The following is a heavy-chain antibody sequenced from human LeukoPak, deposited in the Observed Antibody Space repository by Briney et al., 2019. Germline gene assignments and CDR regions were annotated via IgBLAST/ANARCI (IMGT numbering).Heavy chain of an antibody. V-gene: IGHV3-30*02. D-gene: IGHD3-10*01. J-gene: IGHJ6*03. CDR3: AKAPDYYGSGSYYKTRYYYYYMDV. CDR1: GLTFSSYA. CDR2: IRYDGSNK. Sequence: QPGGSLRLSCAASGLTFSSYAMHWVRQAPGKGLEWVAFIRYDGSNKYYADSVKGRFTISRDNSKNTLYLQMNSLRAEDKAVYYCAKAPDYYGSGSYYKTRYYYYYMDVWGKGTTVTVSS.